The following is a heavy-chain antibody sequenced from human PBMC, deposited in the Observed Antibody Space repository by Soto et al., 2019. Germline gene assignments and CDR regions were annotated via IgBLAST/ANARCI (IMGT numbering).Heavy chain of an antibody. CDR2: ISWDGGST. J-gene: IGHJ5*02. V-gene: IGHV3-43D*03. CDR1: GFTFDDYA. CDR3: AKDSRWRSSGGSGFWFDP. Sequence: GGSLRLSCAASGFTFDDYAMHWVRQAPGKGLEWVSLISWDGGSTYYADSVKGRFTISRDNSKNSLYLQMNSLRAEDTVWYYCAKDSRWRSSGGSGFWFDPWGQGTLVTVSS. D-gene: IGHD6-19*01.